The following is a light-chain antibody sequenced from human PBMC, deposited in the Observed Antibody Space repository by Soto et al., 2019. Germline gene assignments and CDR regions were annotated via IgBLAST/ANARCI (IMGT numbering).Light chain of an antibody. CDR2: DAV. CDR1: QGVSSS. CDR3: QQYKSYPYT. V-gene: IGKV1-16*01. J-gene: IGKJ3*01. Sequence: DIQMTQSPSSLSASVGDRVTITCRASQGVSSSLAWFQQKPGKAPKSLIFDAVNLQSGVPSRFSGSRSGTDFTLTITSLQPEDFAVYYCQQYKSYPYTFGPGTTVDIK.